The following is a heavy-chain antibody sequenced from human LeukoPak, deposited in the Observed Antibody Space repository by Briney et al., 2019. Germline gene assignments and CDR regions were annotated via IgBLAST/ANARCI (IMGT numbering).Heavy chain of an antibody. D-gene: IGHD3-22*01. CDR1: GYTFTSYD. Sequence: ASVKVSCKASGYTFTSYDINWVRQATGQGLEWMGWMNPNSGNTGYAQKLQGRVTMTRNTSISTAYMKLTSLRSEDTAVYYCARAHYYDSSGYYYPIDYWGQGTLVTVSS. CDR3: ARAHYYDSSGYYYPIDY. J-gene: IGHJ4*02. V-gene: IGHV1-8*01. CDR2: MNPNSGNT.